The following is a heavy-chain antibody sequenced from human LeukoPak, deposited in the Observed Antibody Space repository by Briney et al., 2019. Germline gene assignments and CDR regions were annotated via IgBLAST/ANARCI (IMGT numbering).Heavy chain of an antibody. V-gene: IGHV1-2*02. CDR1: GYTFTDYY. CDR3: ARYNWNDVSLDY. Sequence: ASVKVSCKASGYTFTDYYIHWVRQAPGQGLEWMGWINPNSGGTNYAQKFQGSVTMTGDTSISTAYMELSRLRSDDTAVYYCARYNWNDVSLDYWGQGTLVTVSS. D-gene: IGHD1-1*01. J-gene: IGHJ4*02. CDR2: INPNSGGT.